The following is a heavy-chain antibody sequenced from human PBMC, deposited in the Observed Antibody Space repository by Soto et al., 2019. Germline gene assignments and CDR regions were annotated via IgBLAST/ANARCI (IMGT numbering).Heavy chain of an antibody. CDR1: GGSFSGYY. D-gene: IGHD3-22*01. CDR2: INHSGST. J-gene: IGHJ5*02. Sequence: PSETLSLTCAVYGGSFSGYYWSWIRQPPGKGLEWIGEINHSGSTNYTPSLKSRVTISVDTSKNQFSLKLSSVTAADTAVYYCARGLDITMIVVVIGKGADWFDPWGQGTLVTVSS. V-gene: IGHV4-34*01. CDR3: ARGLDITMIVVVIGKGADWFDP.